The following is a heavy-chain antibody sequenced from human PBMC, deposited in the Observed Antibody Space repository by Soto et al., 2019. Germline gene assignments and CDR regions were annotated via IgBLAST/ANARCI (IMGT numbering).Heavy chain of an antibody. J-gene: IGHJ5*02. CDR3: ARESAALNWFDP. CDR1: GFTFRSYS. V-gene: IGHV3-48*02. Sequence: EVQLVESGGGLVQPGGSLRLSCAASGFTFRSYSMNRVRQAPGKGLEWVSYISSSSSTIYYADSVKGRFTISRDNAKNSLYLQMNSLRDEDTAVYYCARESAALNWFDPWGQGTLVTVSS. CDR2: ISSSSSTI. D-gene: IGHD2-2*01.